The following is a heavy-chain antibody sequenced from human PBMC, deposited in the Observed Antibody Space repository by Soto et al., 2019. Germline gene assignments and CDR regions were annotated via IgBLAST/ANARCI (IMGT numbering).Heavy chain of an antibody. CDR1: GFTFSSYW. Sequence: GGSLRLSCAASGFTFSSYWMHWVRQAPGKGLVWVSRINSNGSTTYADSVKGRFTISRDNAKNTLYLQMNSLRAEDTAVYYCARAAPSCFWGQGT. CDR3: ARAAPSCF. CDR2: INSNGST. J-gene: IGHJ4*02. V-gene: IGHV3-74*01.